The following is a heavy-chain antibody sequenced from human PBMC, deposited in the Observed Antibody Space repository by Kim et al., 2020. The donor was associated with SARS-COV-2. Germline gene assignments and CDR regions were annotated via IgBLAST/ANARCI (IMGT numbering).Heavy chain of an antibody. CDR3: ARERSSSWADAFDI. V-gene: IGHV1-46*01. J-gene: IGHJ3*02. D-gene: IGHD6-13*01. Sequence: AQKFQGRVTMTRDTSTSTVYMELSSLRSEDTAVYYCARERSSSWADAFDIWGQGTMVTVSS.